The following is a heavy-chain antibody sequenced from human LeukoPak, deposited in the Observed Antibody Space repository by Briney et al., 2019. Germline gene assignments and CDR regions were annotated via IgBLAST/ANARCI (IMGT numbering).Heavy chain of an antibody. CDR3: ARGSGYLETFDY. J-gene: IGHJ4*02. Sequence: PGGSLRLSCAASGFTFSSYGMHWVRQAPGKGLEWVAVISYDGSNKYYADSVKGRFTISRDNSRNTLYLQMNSLRAEDTAVYYCARGSGYLETFDYWGQGTLVTVSS. CDR2: ISYDGSNK. CDR1: GFTFSSYG. V-gene: IGHV3-30*19. D-gene: IGHD3-22*01.